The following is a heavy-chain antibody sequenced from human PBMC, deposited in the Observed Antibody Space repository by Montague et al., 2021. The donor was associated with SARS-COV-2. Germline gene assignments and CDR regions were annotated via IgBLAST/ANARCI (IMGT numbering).Heavy chain of an antibody. V-gene: IGHV4-4*07. CDR2: MHFTGKT. CDR3: ARDRFDFGAGRQGTIDF. CDR1: GDSITNHY. Sequence: SETLSLTCSVSGDSITNHYWSWIRQPAGKGLEWIGRMHFTGKTNFSPFFSSRLTMSAGTSKNQFSLKLTSVTAADTAIYFCARDRFDFGAGRQGTIDFWGQRTLVTVSS. J-gene: IGHJ4*02. D-gene: IGHD3-10*01.